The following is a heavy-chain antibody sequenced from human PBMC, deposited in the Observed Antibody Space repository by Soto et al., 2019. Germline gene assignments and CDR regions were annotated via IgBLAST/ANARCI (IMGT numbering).Heavy chain of an antibody. J-gene: IGHJ4*02. V-gene: IGHV1-18*04. CDR1: GYPFTSYG. D-gene: IGHD1-1*01. CDR3: ARNLASVHDY. CDR2: INPYNGNT. Sequence: VQLVQSGGEVKSPGASEKVSCKASGYPFTSYGISWVRQAPGQGLEWMGWINPYNGNTKYAQKFQGRVTMTTDTSTTTAYMELRSLSHDDTAVYYCARNLASVHDYWGQGSLVTVSS.